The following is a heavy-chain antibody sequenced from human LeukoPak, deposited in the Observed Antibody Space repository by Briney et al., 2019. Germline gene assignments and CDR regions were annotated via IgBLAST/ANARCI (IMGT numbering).Heavy chain of an antibody. J-gene: IGHJ4*02. CDR3: ARGPSGWGSLDS. CDR2: INSDGSST. CDR1: GFTFSSYW. Sequence: GGSLRLSCAASGFTFSSYWVHWVRQAPGKGLVWVSRINSDGSSTNYADSVKGRFTISRDNAKNTLYLQVKSLRAEDTAVYYCARGPSGWGSLDSWGQGTLVTVSS. D-gene: IGHD7-27*01. V-gene: IGHV3-74*01.